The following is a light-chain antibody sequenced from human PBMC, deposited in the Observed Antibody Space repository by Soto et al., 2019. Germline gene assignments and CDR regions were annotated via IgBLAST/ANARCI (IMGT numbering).Light chain of an antibody. CDR2: AAS. V-gene: IGKV1D-12*01. J-gene: IGKJ3*01. CDR1: QDVTSW. CDR3: QQANHFPPT. Sequence: DIQMTQSPSSVSASVGDRVTITCRASQDVTSWLAWYQQKPGKAPNLLIYAASSLQSGVPSRFSGSGSGTDFTLIISSLQPEDFATYYCQQANHFPPTFGPGTKVDIK.